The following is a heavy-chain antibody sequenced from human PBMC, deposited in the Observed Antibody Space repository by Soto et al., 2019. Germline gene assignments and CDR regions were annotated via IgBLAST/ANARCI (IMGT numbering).Heavy chain of an antibody. CDR2: IYYSGST. CDR3: ARSDYAGWFDP. J-gene: IGHJ5*02. D-gene: IGHD3-16*01. V-gene: IGHV4-59*12. CDR1: GGSISSYY. Sequence: SETLSLTCTVSGGSISSYYWSWIRQPPGKGLEWIGYIYYSGSTNYNPSLKRRVTISVDTSKNQFSLKLSSVTAADTAVYYCARSDYAGWFDPWGQGTLVTVSS.